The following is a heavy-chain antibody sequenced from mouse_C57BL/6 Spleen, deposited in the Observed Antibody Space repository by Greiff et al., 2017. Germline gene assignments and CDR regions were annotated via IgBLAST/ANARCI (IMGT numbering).Heavy chain of an antibody. CDR2: IDPEDGDT. V-gene: IGHV14-1*01. CDR1: GFNIKDYY. J-gene: IGHJ3*01. D-gene: IGHD2-4*01. Sequence: VQLQQSGAELVRPGASVKLSCTASGFNIKDYYMHWVKQRPDQGLEWIGRIDPEDGDTEYAPKFQGKATMTADKSSNTAYLQLSSLTSEDTAVYYCTTDYDYVRAFAYWGQGTLVTVSA. CDR3: TTDYDYVRAFAY.